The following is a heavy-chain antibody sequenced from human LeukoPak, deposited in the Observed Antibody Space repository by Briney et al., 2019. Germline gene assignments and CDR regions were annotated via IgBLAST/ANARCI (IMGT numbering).Heavy chain of an antibody. CDR3: ATSDDIIDCFYP. D-gene: IGHD2-15*01. CDR2: INSDGSST. CDR1: GFTFSNYW. Sequence: EGSLRLSCAASGFTFSNYWMHWVRQSPGKGLVWVSRINSDGSSTSYADSVKGRFTISRDNAKNTLYLQMNSLRAEDTAVYYCATSDDIIDCFYPWGQGTLVTVSS. V-gene: IGHV3-74*01. J-gene: IGHJ5*02.